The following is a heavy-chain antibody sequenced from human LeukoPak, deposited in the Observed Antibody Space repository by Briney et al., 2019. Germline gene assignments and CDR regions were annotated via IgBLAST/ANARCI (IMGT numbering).Heavy chain of an antibody. CDR1: NYSITSGYS. CDR3: ATLWDYDILTGYQGYFDY. V-gene: IGHV4-38-2*02. D-gene: IGHD3-9*01. CDR2: IYDSGST. J-gene: IGHJ4*02. Sequence: KPSETLSLTCTVSNYSITSGYSWGWIRQPPGKGLEWIGSIYDSGSTYYNPSLKSRVTISVDTSKNQFSLKPSSVTAADTAVYYCATLWDYDILTGYQGYFDYWGQGTLVTVSS.